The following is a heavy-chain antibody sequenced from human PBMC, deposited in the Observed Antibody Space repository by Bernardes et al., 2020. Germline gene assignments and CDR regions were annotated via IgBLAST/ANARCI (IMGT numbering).Heavy chain of an antibody. D-gene: IGHD3-3*01. V-gene: IGHV3-74*01. Sequence: GGSLRLSCAASGFTFSRNWMHWVRQAPGKGLVWVSRINSDGSSTSHADSVKSRFTISRDNAKNTLYLQMNSLRAEDTAVYYCARVGVAFDYWGQGTLVTVSS. CDR3: ARVGVAFDY. J-gene: IGHJ4*02. CDR2: INSDGSST. CDR1: GFTFSRNW.